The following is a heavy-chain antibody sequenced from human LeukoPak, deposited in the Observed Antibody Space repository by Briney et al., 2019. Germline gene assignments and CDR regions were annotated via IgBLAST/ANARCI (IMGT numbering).Heavy chain of an antibody. CDR2: ISWDGGST. D-gene: IGHD1-26*01. J-gene: IGHJ6*03. Sequence: GGSLRLSCAASGFTFDDYAMHWVRQAPGKGLEWVSLISWDGGSTYYADSVKGRFTISRDNSKNSLYLQMNSLRPEDTALYYCAKSGLADDFSYYMDVWGKGTTVTVSS. V-gene: IGHV3-43D*03. CDR1: GFTFDDYA. CDR3: AKSGLADDFSYYMDV.